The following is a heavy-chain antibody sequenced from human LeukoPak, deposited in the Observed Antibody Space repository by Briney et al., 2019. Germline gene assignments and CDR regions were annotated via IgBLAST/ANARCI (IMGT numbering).Heavy chain of an antibody. V-gene: IGHV4-34*01. CDR3: ARAGRITIFGVVRYNWFDP. CDR2: INHSGST. D-gene: IGHD3-3*01. CDR1: GGSFSGYY. Sequence: SETLSLTCAVYGGSFSGYYWSWIRQPPGKGLEWIGEINHSGSTNYNPSLKSRVTISVDTSKNQFSLKLSSVTAADTAVYYCARAGRITIFGVVRYNWFDPWGQGTLVTASS. J-gene: IGHJ5*02.